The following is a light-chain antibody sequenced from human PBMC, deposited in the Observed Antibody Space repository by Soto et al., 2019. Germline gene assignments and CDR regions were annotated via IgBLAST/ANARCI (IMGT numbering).Light chain of an antibody. Sequence: EIVMTQSPATLSLSPGERATLSYRASQSFSSSLVGCQQKPGQAPRLLISYPSSRATGIPARFSGSGSGTEFTLTISRLEPEDFAVYNCQQCNNWTVNTFGQGTQLEIK. CDR2: YPS. CDR3: QQCNNWTVNT. J-gene: IGKJ2*01. CDR1: QSFSSS. V-gene: IGKV3-15*01.